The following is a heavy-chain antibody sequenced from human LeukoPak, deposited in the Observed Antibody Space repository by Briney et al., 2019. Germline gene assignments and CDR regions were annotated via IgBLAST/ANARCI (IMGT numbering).Heavy chain of an antibody. D-gene: IGHD6-13*01. Sequence: GGSLGLSCAASGFTFSSYWMSWVRQAPGKGLEWVANIKQDGSEKYYVDSVKGRFTISRDNAKNSLYLQMNSLRAEDTAVYYCARGTIAAAGYYYFDYWGQGTQVTVSS. J-gene: IGHJ4*02. V-gene: IGHV3-7*04. CDR3: ARGTIAAAGYYYFDY. CDR1: GFTFSSYW. CDR2: IKQDGSEK.